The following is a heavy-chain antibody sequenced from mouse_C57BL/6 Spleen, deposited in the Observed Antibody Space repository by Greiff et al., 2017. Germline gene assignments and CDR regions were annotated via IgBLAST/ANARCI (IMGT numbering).Heavy chain of an antibody. J-gene: IGHJ3*01. Sequence: EVQVVESGEGLVKPGGSLKLSCAASGFTFSSYAMSWVRQTPEKRLEWVAYISSGGDYIYYADTVKGRFTISSDNARNTLYLQMSSLKSEDTAMYYCTRATSLYGPFAYWGQGTLVTVSA. CDR1: GFTFSSYA. CDR3: TRATSLYGPFAY. CDR2: ISSGGDYI. V-gene: IGHV5-9-1*02. D-gene: IGHD1-2*01.